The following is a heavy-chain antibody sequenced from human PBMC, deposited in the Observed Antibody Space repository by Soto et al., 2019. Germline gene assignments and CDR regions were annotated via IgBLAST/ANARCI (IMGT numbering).Heavy chain of an antibody. V-gene: IGHV4-59*08. CDR1: GGSISSYY. CDR3: AGYSGYDYWIAFDI. Sequence: SETLSLTCTVSGGSISSYYWSWIRQPPGKGLEWIGYIYYSGSTNYNPSIKSRVTISVDTSKNQFSLKLSSVTAAVTVVYYCAGYSGYDYWIAFDIWGQGTMVTVSS. J-gene: IGHJ3*02. CDR2: IYYSGST. D-gene: IGHD5-12*01.